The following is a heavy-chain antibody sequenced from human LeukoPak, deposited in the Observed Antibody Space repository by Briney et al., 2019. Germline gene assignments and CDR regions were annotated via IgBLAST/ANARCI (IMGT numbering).Heavy chain of an antibody. D-gene: IGHD3-10*01. Sequence: KSGESLKISCKGSGYSFTSYWSGWVRQMPGKGLEWMGIIYPGDSDTRYSPSFQGQVTISADKSISTAYLQWSSLKASDTAMYYCARESHYYGSGLYFDYWGQGTLVTVSS. J-gene: IGHJ4*02. V-gene: IGHV5-51*01. CDR3: ARESHYYGSGLYFDY. CDR1: GYSFTSYW. CDR2: IYPGDSDT.